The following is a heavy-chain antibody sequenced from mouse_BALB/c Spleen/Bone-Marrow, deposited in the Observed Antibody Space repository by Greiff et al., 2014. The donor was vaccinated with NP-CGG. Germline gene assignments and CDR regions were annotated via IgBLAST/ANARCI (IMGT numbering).Heavy chain of an antibody. Sequence: EVKVEESGPSLVKPSQSLSLTCSVTGDSITSSYWHWVRQFPGHKLEYMGYISYSGNAYYNPSLKSRISLTRDTSKNQYYLQWNAVTTEDTATYYGARSNGYHFDYWGQGTTLTVSS. J-gene: IGHJ2*01. CDR3: ARSNGYHFDY. CDR2: ISYSGNA. CDR1: GDSITSSY. V-gene: IGHV3-8*02. D-gene: IGHD1-2*01.